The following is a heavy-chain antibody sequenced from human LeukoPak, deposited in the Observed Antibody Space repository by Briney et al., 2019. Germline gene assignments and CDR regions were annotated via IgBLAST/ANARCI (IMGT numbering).Heavy chain of an antibody. Sequence: GGSLRLSCAASGFTFSSYAMSWVRQAPGKGPEWVSAISGSGGSTYYADSVKGRFTISRDNSKNTLYLQMNSLRAEDTAVYYCAKDPLRYFDWLSYFDYWGQGTLVTVSS. CDR3: AKDPLRYFDWLSYFDY. CDR2: ISGSGGST. CDR1: GFTFSSYA. V-gene: IGHV3-23*01. D-gene: IGHD3-9*01. J-gene: IGHJ4*02.